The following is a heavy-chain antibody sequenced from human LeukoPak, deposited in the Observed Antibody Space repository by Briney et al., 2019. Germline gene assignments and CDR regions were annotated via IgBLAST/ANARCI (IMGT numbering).Heavy chain of an antibody. CDR3: AMGGSYWSDSYFDY. CDR1: GFTFSSYE. D-gene: IGHD1-26*01. J-gene: IGHJ4*02. CDR2: ISSSGSTI. Sequence: AGGSLRLSCAASGFTFSSYEMNWVRQAPGKGLEWVSYISSSGSTIYYADSVKGRFTISRDNAKNSLYLQMNSLRAEDTAVYYCAMGGSYWSDSYFDYWGQGTLVTVSS. V-gene: IGHV3-48*03.